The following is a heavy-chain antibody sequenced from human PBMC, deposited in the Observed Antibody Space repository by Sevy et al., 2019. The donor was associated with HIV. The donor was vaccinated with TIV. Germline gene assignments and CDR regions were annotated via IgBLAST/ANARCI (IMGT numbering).Heavy chain of an antibody. V-gene: IGHV4-59*08. J-gene: IGHJ4*02. D-gene: IGHD1-26*01. CDR2: IYYNGHI. CDR3: AGENAWGRGHS. Sequence: SETLSLTCTVSGGSITSLYWNWIRQPPGKGLEWIANIYYNGHINYNPSLKSRVTLSLDTSKNQFSLSMSSVTAADTAMYYCAGENAWGRGHSWGQGTLVTVSS. CDR1: GGSITSLY.